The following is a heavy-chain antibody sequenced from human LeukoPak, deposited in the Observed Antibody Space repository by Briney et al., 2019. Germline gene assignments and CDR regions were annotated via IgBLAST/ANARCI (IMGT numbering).Heavy chain of an antibody. CDR3: TKDIYGVVSSSCGMDV. Sequence: PGGSLRLSCAASGFTFDDYAMHWVRQAPGKGLEWVSLISTSGDSTTYADSVKGRFTISRDNSKNSLYLQMNSLRTEDTALYYCTKDIYGVVSSSCGMDVWGKGTTVTVS. CDR2: ISTSGDST. J-gene: IGHJ6*04. CDR1: GFTFDDYA. D-gene: IGHD3-3*01. V-gene: IGHV3-43*02.